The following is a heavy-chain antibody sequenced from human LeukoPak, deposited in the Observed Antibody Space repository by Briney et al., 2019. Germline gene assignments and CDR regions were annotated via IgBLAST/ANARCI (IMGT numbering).Heavy chain of an antibody. D-gene: IGHD4-11*01. V-gene: IGHV4-61*02. CDR1: GGSISSGSYY. CDR3: ARGAEYSNYVGWFDP. J-gene: IGHJ5*02. Sequence: SETLSLTCTVSGGSISSGSYYWSWIRQPAGKGLEWIGRIYTSGSTNYNPSLKSRVTISVDTSKNQFSLKLSSVTAADTAVYYCARGAEYSNYVGWFDPWGQGTLVTVSS. CDR2: IYTSGST.